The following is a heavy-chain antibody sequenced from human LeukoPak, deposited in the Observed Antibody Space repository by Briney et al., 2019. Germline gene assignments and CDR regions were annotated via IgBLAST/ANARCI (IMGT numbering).Heavy chain of an antibody. J-gene: IGHJ4*02. V-gene: IGHV1-18*01. Sequence: GASVTVSCKASGYTFTSYGISWVRQAPGQGLEWMGWISAYNGNTNYAQKLQGRVTMTSDTSIRTAYMELSRLRSDDTAVYYCARDPVSFLRSPLNYWGQGTLVTVSS. D-gene: IGHD3-3*01. CDR3: ARDPVSFLRSPLNY. CDR2: ISAYNGNT. CDR1: GYTFTSYG.